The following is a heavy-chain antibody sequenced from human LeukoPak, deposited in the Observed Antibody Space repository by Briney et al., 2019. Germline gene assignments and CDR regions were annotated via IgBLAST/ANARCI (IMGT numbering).Heavy chain of an antibody. Sequence: GGSLRLSCAASGFTFSSSAMSWVRQAPGKGLEWVSAISGSGGDTYYADSVKGRFTISRDNSKNTLYLQMKSLRPEDTAVYYCAKEGSGSYYLPSSSFDYWGQGTLVTVSS. CDR2: ISGSGGDT. CDR1: GFTFSSSA. CDR3: AKEGSGSYYLPSSSFDY. D-gene: IGHD3-10*01. V-gene: IGHV3-23*01. J-gene: IGHJ4*02.